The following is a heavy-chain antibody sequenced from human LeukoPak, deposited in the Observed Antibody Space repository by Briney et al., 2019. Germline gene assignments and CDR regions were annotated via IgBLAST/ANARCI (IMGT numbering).Heavy chain of an antibody. J-gene: IGHJ4*02. CDR1: GFTFSSYE. Sequence: GGPLRLSCAASGFTFSSYEMNWVRQAPGKGLEWVSYISSSGSTIYYADSVNGRFTISIDNAKNSLYLQMNSLRAEDTAVYYCARDLEWGGYTSSFDYWGQGTLVTVSS. CDR3: ARDLEWGGYTSSFDY. CDR2: ISSSGSTI. V-gene: IGHV3-48*03. D-gene: IGHD5-12*01.